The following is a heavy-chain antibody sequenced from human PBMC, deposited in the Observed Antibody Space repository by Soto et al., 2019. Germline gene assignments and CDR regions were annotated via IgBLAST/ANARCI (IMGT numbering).Heavy chain of an antibody. J-gene: IGHJ5*02. CDR2: INAGNGNT. V-gene: IGHV1-3*05. Sequence: QVQHVQSGSEEKKPGASVQVSCKASGYIFTSYAMHWVRQAPGQRLEWMGWINAGNGNTKYSQKFQGRVTITRDASASTDYMELSSLRSEDTAVYYCAMGTPVWFDPWGQGTLVTVSS. D-gene: IGHD7-27*01. CDR3: AMGTPVWFDP. CDR1: GYIFTSYA.